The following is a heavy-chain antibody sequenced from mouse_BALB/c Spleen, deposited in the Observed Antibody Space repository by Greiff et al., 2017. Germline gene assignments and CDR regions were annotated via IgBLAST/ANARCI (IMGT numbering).Heavy chain of an antibody. CDR1: GFTFSSYA. D-gene: IGHD1-2*01. Sequence: EVKVVDSGGGLVKPGGSLKLSCAASGFTFSSYAMSWVRQSPEKRLEWVAEISSGGSYTYYPDTVTGRFTISRDNAKNTLYLEMSSLRSEDTAMYYCASFITTATWFADWGQGTLVTVSA. CDR2: ISSGGSYT. J-gene: IGHJ3*01. CDR3: ASFITTATWFAD. V-gene: IGHV5-9-4*01.